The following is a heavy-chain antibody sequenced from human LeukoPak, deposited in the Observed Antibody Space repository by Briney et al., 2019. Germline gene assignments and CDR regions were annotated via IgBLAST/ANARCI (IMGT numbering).Heavy chain of an antibody. CDR2: ISGSGGST. D-gene: IGHD2-15*01. J-gene: IGHJ6*03. CDR1: GFTFSSYA. Sequence: GGSLRLSCAASGFTFSSYAMSWVRQAPGKGLEWVSAISGSGGSTYYADSVKGRFTVSRDNSENTLYLQMNSLTVDDTAIYYCAKNADRGAYCRGGSCYPYYYYYMDVWGTGTTVTISS. V-gene: IGHV3-23*01. CDR3: AKNADRGAYCRGGSCYPYYYYYMDV.